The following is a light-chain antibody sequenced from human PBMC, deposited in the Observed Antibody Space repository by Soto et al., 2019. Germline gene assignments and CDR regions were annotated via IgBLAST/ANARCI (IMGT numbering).Light chain of an antibody. CDR2: GVT. J-gene: IGLJ1*01. Sequence: QSVLSQPASVSGSPGQSITMSCTGSSSDFGDDKYVSWYQQQPGKGPNLLIYGVTNRPSGVSNRFSGSKSGNTASLTISGLLPEDEADYYCCSYAGTFTWVFGTGTKLTVL. CDR3: CSYAGTFTWV. CDR1: SSDFGDDKY. V-gene: IGLV2-14*01.